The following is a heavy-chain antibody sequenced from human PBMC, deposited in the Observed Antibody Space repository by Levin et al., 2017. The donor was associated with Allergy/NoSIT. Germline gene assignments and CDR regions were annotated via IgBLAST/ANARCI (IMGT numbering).Heavy chain of an antibody. V-gene: IGHV3-23*01. CDR2: ISAGGGRT. J-gene: IGHJ3*02. D-gene: IGHD3-3*01. Sequence: GGSLRLSCAASGFTFSHYALSWVRQAPGKGLEWVSGISAGGGRTYYTDSVKGRFTMSKDNSENTVDLQMNSLRADATAVYYCARVLRSTMDAFDIWGQGTTVTVSS. CDR1: GFTFSHYA. CDR3: ARVLRSTMDAFDI.